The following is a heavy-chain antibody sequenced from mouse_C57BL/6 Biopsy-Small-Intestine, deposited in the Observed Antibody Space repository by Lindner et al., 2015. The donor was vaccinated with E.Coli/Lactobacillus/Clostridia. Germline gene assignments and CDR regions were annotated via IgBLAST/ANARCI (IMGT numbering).Heavy chain of an antibody. J-gene: IGHJ2*01. Sequence: VQLQESGPELVKPGDSVKMSCKASGYTFTDYYMDWVKQSHGKSLEWIGYVSPENGDTTYNQKFKDKATLTVDKSSSTAYMELHSLTSEDSAVYYCVRSERLDYWGQGTTLTVSS. V-gene: IGHV1-34*02. CDR1: GYTFTDYY. CDR2: VSPENGDT. CDR3: VRSERLDY.